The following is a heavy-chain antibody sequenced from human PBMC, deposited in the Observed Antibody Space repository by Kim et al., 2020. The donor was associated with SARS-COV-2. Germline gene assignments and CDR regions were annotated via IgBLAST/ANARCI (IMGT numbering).Heavy chain of an antibody. V-gene: IGHV3-11*05. J-gene: IGHJ4*02. CDR3: AREEARPDF. CDR1: GFTFRDYY. D-gene: IGHD6-6*01. CDR2: ISTHSGYT. Sequence: GGSLRLSCAASGFTFRDYYMSWIRQAPGKGLEWVSWISTHSGYTNYAASVKGRFTISRDDGKNLLYLQMNSLRDEDTAVYYCAREEARPDFWGQGTLVTVSS.